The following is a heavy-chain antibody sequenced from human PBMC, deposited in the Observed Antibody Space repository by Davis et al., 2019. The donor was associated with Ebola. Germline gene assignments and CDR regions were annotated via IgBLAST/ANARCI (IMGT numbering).Heavy chain of an antibody. CDR3: ARVYDILTTGFFDI. V-gene: IGHV1-18*01. D-gene: IGHD3-9*01. Sequence: ASVQVSCKASGYTFTSYGISWVRQAPGQGLEWMGWISAYNGNTNYAQKLQGRVTMTTDTSTSTAYMELRSLRSDDTAVYYCARVYDILTTGFFDIWGQGTMVTVAS. J-gene: IGHJ3*02. CDR1: GYTFTSYG. CDR2: ISAYNGNT.